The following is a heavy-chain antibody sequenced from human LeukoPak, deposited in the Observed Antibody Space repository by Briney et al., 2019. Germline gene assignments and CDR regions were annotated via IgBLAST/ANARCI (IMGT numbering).Heavy chain of an antibody. J-gene: IGHJ6*03. CDR2: IKSKTDGGTI. V-gene: IGHV3-15*01. CDR3: ARAENGYSSSWSYSYYYYMDV. Sequence: GGSLRLSCAASGFTFSHAWMNWVRQAPGKGLEWVGRIKSKTDGGTIDYAAPVKGTFTISRDDSKNTLYLQMNSLRAEDTAVYYCARAENGYSSSWSYSYYYYMDVWGKGTTVTVSS. CDR1: GFTFSHAW. D-gene: IGHD6-13*01.